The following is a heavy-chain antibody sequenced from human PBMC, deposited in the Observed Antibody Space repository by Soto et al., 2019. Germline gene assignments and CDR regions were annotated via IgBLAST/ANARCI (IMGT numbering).Heavy chain of an antibody. J-gene: IGHJ2*01. V-gene: IGHV3-23*01. D-gene: IGHD2-8*01. CDR1: GFTFSTYA. CDR2: LSNSGDDT. CDR3: AKRGTSMLHNPCDL. Sequence: EVQLLESGGGLVQPGGSLRLSCAASGFTFSTYAMSWVRQAPGKGLEWVSTLSNSGDDTYYADSVKGRFTISRDNSKNTLCLQMSSLRAEDTAVYYCAKRGTSMLHNPCDLWGRGTLVTVSS.